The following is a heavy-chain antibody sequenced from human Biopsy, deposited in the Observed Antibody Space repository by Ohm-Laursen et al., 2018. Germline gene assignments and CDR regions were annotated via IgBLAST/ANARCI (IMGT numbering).Heavy chain of an antibody. V-gene: IGHV4-59*07. CDR3: ARATNSTGWPYYYFYGMDV. CDR2: IYYSGST. Sequence: SDTLSLTCTVSGGSISSDYWSWIRQPPGKGLEWIGYIYYSGSTNYNPSLKSRVTISVDTSKNQFSLMLNSVTAADTAVYYFARATNSTGWPYYYFYGMDVWGQGTTVTVSS. J-gene: IGHJ6*02. D-gene: IGHD2/OR15-2a*01. CDR1: GGSISSDY.